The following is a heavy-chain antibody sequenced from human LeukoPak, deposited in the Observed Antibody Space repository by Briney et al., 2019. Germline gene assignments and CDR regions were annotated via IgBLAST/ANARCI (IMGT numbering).Heavy chain of an antibody. CDR1: GFTFSSYS. J-gene: IGHJ4*02. Sequence: PGGSLRLSCAVSGFTFSSYSMNWVRQAPGKGLEWVSSISSSSTFIYYAGSVKGRFTISRDNAKKSLYLQMNSLRAEDTAVYYCAKRHGNPLYYFDYWGQGTLVTVSS. V-gene: IGHV3-21*01. D-gene: IGHD4-23*01. CDR2: ISSSSTFI. CDR3: AKRHGNPLYYFDY.